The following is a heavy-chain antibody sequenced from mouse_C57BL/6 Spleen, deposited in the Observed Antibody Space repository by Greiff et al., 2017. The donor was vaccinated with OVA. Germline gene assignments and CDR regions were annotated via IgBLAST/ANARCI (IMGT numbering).Heavy chain of an antibody. CDR3: ARCPALPTWFAY. CDR1: GYTFTSYW. CDR2: IHPNSGST. V-gene: IGHV1-64*01. Sequence: QVQLQQPGAELVKPGASVKLSCKASGYTFTSYWMHWVKQRPGQGLEWIGMIHPNSGSTNYNEKFKSKATLTVDKSSSTAYMQLSSLTSEDSAVYYCARCPALPTWFAYWGQGTLVTVSA. J-gene: IGHJ3*01.